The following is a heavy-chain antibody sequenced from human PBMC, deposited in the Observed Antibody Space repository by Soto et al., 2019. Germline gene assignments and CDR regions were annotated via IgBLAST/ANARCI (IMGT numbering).Heavy chain of an antibody. CDR2: IKGDGSRI. CDR3: ARGLPGYYGKDV. Sequence: EVQLVESGGGLVQPGGSLRLSCAASGFTFSNYWIHWVRQAPGKGLVWVSRIKGDGSRIDYADSVKCRFIISRDNAKNTVYVQMNSLGDEDAAVYYCARGLPGYYGKDVWGQGTTVTVSS. V-gene: IGHV3-74*01. CDR1: GFTFSNYW. J-gene: IGHJ6*01. D-gene: IGHD4-17*01.